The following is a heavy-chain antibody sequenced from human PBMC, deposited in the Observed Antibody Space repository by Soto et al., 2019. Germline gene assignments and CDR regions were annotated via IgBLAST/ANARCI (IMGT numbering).Heavy chain of an antibody. Sequence: QVQLVESGGGVVQPGRSLRLSCAASGFTLSSYGMHWVRQAPGKGLEWVAVIWYDGSNKYYADAVKGRFTISRDNSKNTLYLQMNSLRAEDTAVYYCARAQTGGYCSGGSCYSGFDYWGQGTLVTVSS. J-gene: IGHJ4*02. CDR2: IWYDGSNK. CDR3: ARAQTGGYCSGGSCYSGFDY. CDR1: GFTLSSYG. V-gene: IGHV3-33*01. D-gene: IGHD2-15*01.